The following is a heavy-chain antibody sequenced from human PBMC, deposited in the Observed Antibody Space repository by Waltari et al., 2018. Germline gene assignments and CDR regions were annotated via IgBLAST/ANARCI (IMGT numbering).Heavy chain of an antibody. CDR3: ARSVPAARYLMDV. D-gene: IGHD2-2*01. J-gene: IGHJ6*04. CDR2: INHSGST. CDR1: GGSSRGHY. V-gene: IGHV4-34*01. Sequence: QVQLQQWGAGLLKPPETLSPTCAVYGGSSRGHYWIWLRQPPAKGLEWIGEINHSGSTNYNPSLKSRVTISVDTSKNQFSLKLSSVTAADTAVYYCARSVPAARYLMDVWGKGTTVTVSS.